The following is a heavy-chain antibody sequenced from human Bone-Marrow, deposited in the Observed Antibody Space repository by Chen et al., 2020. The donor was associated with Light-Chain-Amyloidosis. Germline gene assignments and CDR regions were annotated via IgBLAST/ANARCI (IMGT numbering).Heavy chain of an antibody. J-gene: IGHJ4*02. CDR2: IYTSGST. CDR3: ARSYDSSGYLAYYFDY. D-gene: IGHD3-22*01. V-gene: IGHV4-4*07. Sequence: QVQLQESGPGLVKPSETLSLTCTVSGGSISSYYWSWIRQPAGKVLEWIGRIYTSGSTNYNPSLKSRVTMSVDTSKNQFSLKLSSVTAADTAVYYCARSYDSSGYLAYYFDYWGQGTLVTVSS. CDR1: GGSISSYY.